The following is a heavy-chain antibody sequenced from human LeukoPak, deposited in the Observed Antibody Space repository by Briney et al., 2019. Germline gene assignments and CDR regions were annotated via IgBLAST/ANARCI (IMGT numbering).Heavy chain of an antibody. J-gene: IGHJ4*02. Sequence: PGGSLRLSCAASGFTFRNYAMSWVRQAPGEGLEWVSAISGSGDVTYYADPVKGRFTIYRDNAKNTLYLQMNSLRAEDTAVYYCAKDSAEGSSWYYYFDYWGQGTLVTVSS. CDR1: GFTFRNYA. CDR3: AKDSAEGSSWYYYFDY. CDR2: ISGSGDVT. V-gene: IGHV3-23*01. D-gene: IGHD6-13*01.